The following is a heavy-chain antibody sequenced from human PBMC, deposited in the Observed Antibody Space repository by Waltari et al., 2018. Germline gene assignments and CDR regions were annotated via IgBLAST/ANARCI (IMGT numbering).Heavy chain of an antibody. CDR2: ISWEGSTT. Sequence: EVQLVDSGGFVVQPGGSLRLSCAASGFPFGDSAMHWVRQAPGKGLEWVSLISWEGSTTSYADSVKGRFTISRDNSKNSLYLQMNSLRAEDNALYYCAKDSRGYSGWVDYWGQGTLVTVSS. J-gene: IGHJ4*02. D-gene: IGHD6-19*01. V-gene: IGHV3-43D*03. CDR1: GFPFGDSA. CDR3: AKDSRGYSGWVDY.